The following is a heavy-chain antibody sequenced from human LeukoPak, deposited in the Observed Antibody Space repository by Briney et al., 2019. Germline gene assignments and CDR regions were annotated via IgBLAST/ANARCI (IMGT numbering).Heavy chain of an antibody. J-gene: IGHJ3*02. CDR2: ISAYNGNT. CDR3: VRPKTAYDILTGYYRDDAFDI. V-gene: IGHV1-18*01. CDR1: GYTFTSYG. D-gene: IGHD3-9*01. Sequence: GASVKVSCKASGYTFTSYGISWVRQAPGQGLEWMGCISAYNGNTNYAQKLQGRVTMTTDTSTSTAYMELRSLRSDDTAVYFFVRPKTAYDILTGYYRDDAFDIWGQGTMVTVSS.